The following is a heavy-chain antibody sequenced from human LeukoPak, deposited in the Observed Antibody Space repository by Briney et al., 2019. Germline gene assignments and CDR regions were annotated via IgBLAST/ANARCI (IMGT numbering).Heavy chain of an antibody. D-gene: IGHD6-19*01. Sequence: PSETLSLTCTASGGSISSYYWSWIRQPPGKGLEWIGYIYYTGSTNYNPSLKSRVTISVDTSKNQFSLKLTSVTAADTAVYYCAGAKIGVAGFFDNWGQGTLVTVSS. CDR2: IYYTGST. J-gene: IGHJ4*02. CDR3: AGAKIGVAGFFDN. CDR1: GGSISSYY. V-gene: IGHV4-59*08.